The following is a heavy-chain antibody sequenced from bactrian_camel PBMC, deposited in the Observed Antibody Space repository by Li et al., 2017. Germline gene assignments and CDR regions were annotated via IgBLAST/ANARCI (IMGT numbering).Heavy chain of an antibody. CDR2: INGNDNM. CDR1: GNTYGTKC. Sequence: VQLVESGGGSVQAGGALRLSCAASGNTYGTKCMGWLRQAPGKEREGVATINGNDNMNYRDSVKGRFTITKDDAMNTLYLQLNSLKPEDTGMYYCGISETSMCHPVYVRRFRFAGRGTQVTVS. J-gene: IGHJ4*01. V-gene: IGHV3S53*01. D-gene: IGHD1*01.